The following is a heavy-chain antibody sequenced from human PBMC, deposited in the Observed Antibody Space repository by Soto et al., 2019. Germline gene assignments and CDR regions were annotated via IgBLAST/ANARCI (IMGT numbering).Heavy chain of an antibody. J-gene: IGHJ4*02. CDR1: GFTFSTYG. CDR2: ISYDGVNK. V-gene: IGHV3-30*18. CDR3: AKALYNWNDGFFDY. D-gene: IGHD1-1*01. Sequence: QVQLVESGGGVVQPGRSLRLSCAASGFTFSTYGMHWVRQAPGKGLEWVAVISYDGVNKYYADSVKGRFTISRDNSKNTLYLQMNILRAEDTAGYYCAKALYNWNDGFFDYWGQGTLVTVSS.